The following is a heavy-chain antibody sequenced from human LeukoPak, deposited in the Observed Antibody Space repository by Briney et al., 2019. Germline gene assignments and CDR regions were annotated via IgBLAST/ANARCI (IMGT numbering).Heavy chain of an antibody. J-gene: IGHJ6*03. CDR3: ANWGSAVTTDYYYYYMDV. V-gene: IGHV3-30*18. D-gene: IGHD3-16*01. Sequence: GGSLRLSCAASGFTFSSYGMYWVRQAPGKGLEWVAVISYDGSNKYYADSVKGRFTISRDNSKNTLYLQMNSLRAEDTAVYYCANWGSAVTTDYYYYYMDVWGKGTTVTVSS. CDR2: ISYDGSNK. CDR1: GFTFSSYG.